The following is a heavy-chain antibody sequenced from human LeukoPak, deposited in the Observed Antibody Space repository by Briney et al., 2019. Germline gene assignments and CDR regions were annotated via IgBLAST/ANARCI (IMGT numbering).Heavy chain of an antibody. V-gene: IGHV3-23*01. CDR2: LSSSGTRT. Sequence: GGSLRLSCSASGFTFNTDGMDWGRQAPGEGLEWLSGLSSSGTRTYYADSVKGRFTISRDNSKNTLFLQMNSLRAEDTAVYFCAKAHCDTTKCYAGYADSWGQGTLVTVSS. CDR3: AKAHCDTTKCYAGYADS. CDR1: GFTFNTDG. J-gene: IGHJ4*02. D-gene: IGHD2-2*01.